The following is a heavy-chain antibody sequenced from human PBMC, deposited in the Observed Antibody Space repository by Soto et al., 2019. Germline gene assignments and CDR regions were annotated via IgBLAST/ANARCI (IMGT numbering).Heavy chain of an antibody. D-gene: IGHD6-6*01. CDR1: GFTFSSYA. V-gene: IGHV3-23*01. CDR2: ISGSGGST. CDR3: AKEYEYSSSSLGTLFDY. J-gene: IGHJ4*02. Sequence: GGSLRLSCAASGFTFSSYAMSWVRQAPGKGLEWVSAISGSGGSTYYADSVKGRFTISRDNSKNTLYLQMNSLRAEDTAVYYCAKEYEYSSSSLGTLFDYWGQGTLVTVSS.